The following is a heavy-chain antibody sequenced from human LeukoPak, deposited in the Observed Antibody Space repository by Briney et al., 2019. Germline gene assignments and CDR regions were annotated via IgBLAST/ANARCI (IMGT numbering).Heavy chain of an antibody. CDR1: GYTFTSYA. V-gene: IGHV1-2*02. J-gene: IGHJ4*02. CDR2: INPNSGGT. Sequence: ASVKVSCKASGYTFTSYAMNWVRQAPGQGLEWMGWINPNSGGTNYAQKFQGRVTMTRDTSISTAYMELSRLRSDDTAVYYCASGYSGYDYYFDYWGQGTLVTVSS. D-gene: IGHD5-12*01. CDR3: ASGYSGYDYYFDY.